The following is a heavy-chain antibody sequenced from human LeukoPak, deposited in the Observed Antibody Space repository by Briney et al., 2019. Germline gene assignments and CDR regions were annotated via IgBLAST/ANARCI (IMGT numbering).Heavy chain of an antibody. CDR1: GFTFSSYW. V-gene: IGHV3-7*01. D-gene: IGHD6-19*01. CDR3: ARNRRWLVRLGYYFDY. J-gene: IGHJ4*02. Sequence: PGGSLRLSCAASGFTFSSYWMSWVRQAPGKGLEWVANIKQDGSEKYYVDSVKGRFTISRDNAKNSLYLQMNSLRAEDTAVYYCARNRRWLVRLGYYFDYWGQGTLVTVSS. CDR2: IKQDGSEK.